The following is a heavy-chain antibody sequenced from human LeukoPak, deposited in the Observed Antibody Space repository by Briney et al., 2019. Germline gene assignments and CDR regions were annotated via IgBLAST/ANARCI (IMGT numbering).Heavy chain of an antibody. CDR2: IYSGGST. J-gene: IGHJ4*02. CDR1: GFTFSSNY. V-gene: IGHV3-53*01. Sequence: PGGSLRLSCAASGFTFSSNYMSWVRQAPGKGLEWVSIIYSGGSTYYADSVKGRFTISRDNSKNTLYLQMNSLRAEDTAVYYCAKDRYHDSSGPLYFDYWGQGTLVTVSS. D-gene: IGHD3-22*01. CDR3: AKDRYHDSSGPLYFDY.